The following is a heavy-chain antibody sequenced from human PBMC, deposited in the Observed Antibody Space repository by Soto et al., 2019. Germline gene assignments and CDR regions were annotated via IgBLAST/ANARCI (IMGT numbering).Heavy chain of an antibody. V-gene: IGHV1-58*01. D-gene: IGHD3-22*01. CDR2: IVVGSGNT. J-gene: IGHJ5*02. CDR3: AAAPLKYYYDSSGYP. CDR1: GFTFTSSA. Sequence: SVKVSCKASGFTFTSSAVQWVRQARGQRLEWIGWIVVGSGNTNYAQKFQERVTITRDMSTSTAYMELSSLRSEDTAGYYCAAAPLKYYYDSSGYPWGQGTLVTVSS.